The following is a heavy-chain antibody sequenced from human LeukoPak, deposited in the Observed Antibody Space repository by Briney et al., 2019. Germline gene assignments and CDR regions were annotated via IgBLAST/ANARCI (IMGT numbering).Heavy chain of an antibody. CDR3: AKDGKIAAAGYYFDY. CDR2: ISTDGSDK. V-gene: IGHV3-30*18. Sequence: QPGRSLRLSCAAPGFTFRSYGMHWVRQAPGKGLEWVAVISTDGSDKYHADSVKGRFTISRDNSKKTLYLQMNSLRADDTAVYYCAKDGKIAAAGYYFDYWGQGTLVTVSS. D-gene: IGHD6-13*01. CDR1: GFTFRSYG. J-gene: IGHJ4*02.